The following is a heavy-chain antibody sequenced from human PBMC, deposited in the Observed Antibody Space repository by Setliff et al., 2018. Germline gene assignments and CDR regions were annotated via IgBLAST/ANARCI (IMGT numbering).Heavy chain of an antibody. CDR3: ARGFLRYDPGTYYTY. V-gene: IGHV4-34*01. J-gene: IGHJ4*02. CDR2: INHTGST. CDR1: DGSLSYYY. D-gene: IGHD3-10*01. Sequence: SETLSLTCTVSDGSLSYYYWTWIRQSPGKGLEWIGEINHTGSTKYNPSLKSRVTVSIDTSKNHFSLKLSSVTAADTAVYYCARGFLRYDPGTYYTYWGQGTLVTVSS.